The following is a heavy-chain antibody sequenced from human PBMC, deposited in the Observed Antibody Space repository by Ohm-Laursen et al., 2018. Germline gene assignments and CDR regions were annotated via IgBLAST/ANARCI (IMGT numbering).Heavy chain of an antibody. CDR3: ARDVIGLVVITHSPLDY. CDR2: MNPNSGNT. D-gene: IGHD3-22*01. J-gene: IGHJ4*02. CDR1: GYTFSSYD. V-gene: IGHV1-8*01. Sequence: SVKVSCKASGYTFSSYDIIWVRQASGQGLEWMGWMNPNSGNTGYVQKFQGRVTMTRDTSISTAYMELSRLRSDDTAVYYCARDVIGLVVITHSPLDYWGQGTLVTVSS.